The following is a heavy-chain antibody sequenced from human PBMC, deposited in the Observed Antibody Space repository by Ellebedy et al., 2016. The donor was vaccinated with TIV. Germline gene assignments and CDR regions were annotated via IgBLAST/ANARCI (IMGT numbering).Heavy chain of an antibody. V-gene: IGHV3-21*04. D-gene: IGHD2-15*01. CDR1: GFTFSSYT. J-gene: IGHJ4*02. CDR3: AADRYCSGGNCYRVDY. Sequence: PGGSLRLSCAASGFTFSSYTMNWVRQAPGKGLEWVSSISGSSRYIYYADSVKGRFTISRDNAENSLYLQVNSLRAEDTAVYYCAADRYCSGGNCYRVDYWGQGTLVTVSS. CDR2: ISGSSRYI.